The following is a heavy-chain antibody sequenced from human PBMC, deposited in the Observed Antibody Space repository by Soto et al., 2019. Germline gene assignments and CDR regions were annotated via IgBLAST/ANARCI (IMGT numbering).Heavy chain of an antibody. J-gene: IGHJ4*02. V-gene: IGHV3-48*01. CDR2: ISPSSSSI. CDR3: ARVAYYYDSSGYFY. Sequence: EVQLVESGGGLVQPGGSLRLSCAASGFTFSSYSMHWVRQAPGKGLEWVSYISPSSSSIYYADSVKGRFTISRDNDKNSLYLQMNSLRAEDTAVYYCARVAYYYDSSGYFYWGQGTLVTVSS. CDR1: GFTFSSYS. D-gene: IGHD3-22*01.